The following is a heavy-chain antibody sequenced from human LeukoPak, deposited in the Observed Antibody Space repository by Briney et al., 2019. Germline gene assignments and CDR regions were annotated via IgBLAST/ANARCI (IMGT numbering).Heavy chain of an antibody. CDR2: ISGSGGST. J-gene: IGHJ6*03. D-gene: IGHD3-22*01. V-gene: IGHV3-23*01. CDR1: GFTFSSYA. Sequence: GGSLRLSCAASGFTFSSYAMSWVRQAPGKGLEWVSAISGSGGSTYYADSVKGRFTISRDNSKNTLYLQMNSLRAEDTAVYYCAKPLYYYDSSGYPYYYMDVWGKGTTVTVSS. CDR3: AKPLYYYDSSGYPYYYMDV.